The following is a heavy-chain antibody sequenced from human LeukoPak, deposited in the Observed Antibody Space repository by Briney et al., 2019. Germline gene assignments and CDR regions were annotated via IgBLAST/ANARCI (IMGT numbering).Heavy chain of an antibody. CDR2: INHSGST. V-gene: IGHV4-34*01. Sequence: SETLSLTCAVYGGSFSGYYWSWIRQPPGKGLEWIGEINHSGSTNYNPSLKSRVTISVDTSKNQFSLKLSSVTAADTAVYYCARAPALDYWGQGTLVTVSS. J-gene: IGHJ4*02. CDR1: GGSFSGYY. D-gene: IGHD2-2*01. CDR3: ARAPALDY.